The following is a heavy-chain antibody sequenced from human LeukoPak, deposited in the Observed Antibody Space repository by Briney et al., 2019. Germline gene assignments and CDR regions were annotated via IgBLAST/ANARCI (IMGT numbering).Heavy chain of an antibody. Sequence: GASVKVSCKASGYSFTSYGISWVRQAPGQGLEWMGWISTYIGNTNYAQKLQGRVTMTTDTSTSTAYMELRSLRSDDTAVYYCARSPLDGSDTNWGQGTLVTVSS. CDR3: ARSPLDGSDTN. J-gene: IGHJ4*02. D-gene: IGHD5-24*01. CDR2: ISTYIGNT. CDR1: GYSFTSYG. V-gene: IGHV1-18*01.